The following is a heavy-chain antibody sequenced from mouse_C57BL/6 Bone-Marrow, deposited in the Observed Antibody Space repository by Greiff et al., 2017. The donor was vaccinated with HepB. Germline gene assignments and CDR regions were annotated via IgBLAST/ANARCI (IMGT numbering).Heavy chain of an antibody. CDR3: ASSYEAMDY. D-gene: IGHD1-1*01. CDR1: GFNIKDYY. J-gene: IGHJ4*01. V-gene: IGHV14-2*01. CDR2: IDPEDGET. Sequence: VQLPQSGAELVKPGASVQLSCTASGFNIKDYYMHWVKQRTEQGLEWIGRIDPEDGETKDAPKFQGKATITADTSSNTAYLQLSSLTSEDTAVYYCASSYEAMDYWGQGTSVTVSS.